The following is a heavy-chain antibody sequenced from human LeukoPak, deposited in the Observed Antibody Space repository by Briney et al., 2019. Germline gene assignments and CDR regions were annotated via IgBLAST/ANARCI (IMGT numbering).Heavy chain of an antibody. CDR3: ARDPYSSSWSYGIDV. CDR1: GFTFSNYW. J-gene: IGHJ6*02. CDR2: IKQDGSEK. V-gene: IGHV3-7*05. D-gene: IGHD6-13*01. Sequence: GGSLRLSCTASGFTFSNYWMSWVRQTPEKGLEWVANIKQDGSEKVYVDSVKGRFTISRDNAQTSLYLHMNSLRAEDTAVYYCARDPYSSSWSYGIDVWGQGTTVTVSS.